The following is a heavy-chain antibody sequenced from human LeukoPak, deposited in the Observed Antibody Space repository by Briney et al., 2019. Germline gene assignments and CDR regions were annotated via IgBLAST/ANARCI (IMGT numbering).Heavy chain of an antibody. CDR3: AKNRGNYYYFDY. CDR2: ISGSGGST. Sequence: PGGYLRLSCAASGFTFSSFAMSWVRQAPGKGLEWVSAISGSGGSTYYADSVKGRFTISRDNSKNTLYLQMNSLRAEDTAVYYCAKNRGNYYYFDYWGQGTLVTVSS. V-gene: IGHV3-23*01. J-gene: IGHJ4*02. D-gene: IGHD4-11*01. CDR1: GFTFSSFA.